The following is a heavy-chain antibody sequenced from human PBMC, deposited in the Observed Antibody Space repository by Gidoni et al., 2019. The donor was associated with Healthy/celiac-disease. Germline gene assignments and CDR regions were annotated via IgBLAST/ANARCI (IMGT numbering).Heavy chain of an antibody. CDR1: GFTFSSYG. CDR2: IWYDGSNK. J-gene: IGHJ5*02. D-gene: IGHD4-17*01. V-gene: IGHV3-33*01. CDR3: ASQYGDYDWFDP. Sequence: QVQLVESGGGVVQPGRSLRLSCAASGFTFSSYGMHWVRQAPGKGLEWVAVIWYDGSNKYYADSVKGRFTISRDNSKNTLYLQMNSLRAEDTAVYYCASQYGDYDWFDPWGQGTLVTVSS.